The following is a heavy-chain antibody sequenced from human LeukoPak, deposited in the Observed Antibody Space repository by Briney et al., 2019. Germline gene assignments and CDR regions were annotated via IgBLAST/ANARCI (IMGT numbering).Heavy chain of an antibody. CDR1: GFTFSTYW. J-gene: IGHJ4*02. V-gene: IGHV3-7*01. CDR3: SIGRIYKQIDY. CDR2: IKQDGSEK. D-gene: IGHD5-12*01. Sequence: GGSLRLSCAASGFTFSTYWMSWVRQAPGKGLEWVANIKQDGSEKYYVDSVKGRFTISRDNAKNSLYLQMSSLRAEDTAVYYCSIGRIYKQIDYWGQGTLVTVSS.